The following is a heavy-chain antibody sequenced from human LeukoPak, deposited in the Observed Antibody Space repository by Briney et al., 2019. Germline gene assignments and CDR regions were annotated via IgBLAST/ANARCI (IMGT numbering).Heavy chain of an antibody. D-gene: IGHD3-22*01. CDR3: ARKTRYYDSSGYYWDWFDP. Sequence: PGGSLRLSCAASGFTFDDYAMHWVRQAPGKGLEWVSAINWNSGNIGYADSVKGRFTISRDNSKNTLYLQMNSLRAEDTAVYYCARKTRYYDSSGYYWDWFDPWGQGTLVTVSS. J-gene: IGHJ5*02. CDR2: INWNSGNI. V-gene: IGHV3-9*01. CDR1: GFTFDDYA.